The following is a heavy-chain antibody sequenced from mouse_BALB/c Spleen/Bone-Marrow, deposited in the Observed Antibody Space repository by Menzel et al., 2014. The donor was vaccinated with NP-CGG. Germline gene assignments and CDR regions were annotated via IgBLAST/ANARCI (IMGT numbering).Heavy chain of an antibody. CDR3: ARDENVGIYWYFDV. Sequence: EVHLVESGGGSVQPGGSLRLSCATSGFTFTDYYMSWVRQPPGKALEWLGFIRNKAKGYTTEHSASVKGRFTISRDNSQRILYLQMNTLRAEDSATYYCARDENVGIYWYFDVWGAGTTVIVSS. V-gene: IGHV7-3*02. CDR1: GFTFTDYY. CDR2: IRNKAKGYTT. J-gene: IGHJ1*01.